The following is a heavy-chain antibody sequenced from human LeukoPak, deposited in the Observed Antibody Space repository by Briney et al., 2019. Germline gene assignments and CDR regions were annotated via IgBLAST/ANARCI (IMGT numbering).Heavy chain of an antibody. J-gene: IGHJ4*02. CDR2: INHSGST. Sequence: SETLSLTCAVYGGSFSGYYWSWIRQPPGKGLEWIGEINHSGSTNYNPSLKSRVTISVDTSKNQFSLKLSSVTAADTAVYYCARWPGWLQFGYYFDYWGQGTLVTASS. D-gene: IGHD5-24*01. CDR1: GGSFSGYY. V-gene: IGHV4-34*01. CDR3: ARWPGWLQFGYYFDY.